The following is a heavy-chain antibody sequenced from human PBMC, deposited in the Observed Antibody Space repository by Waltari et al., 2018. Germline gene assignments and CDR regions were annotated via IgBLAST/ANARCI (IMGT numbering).Heavy chain of an antibody. CDR2: INPNRGGT. CDR3: ARDADYYDSSGYYGSFFDY. Sequence: QVQLVQSGAEVKKPGASVKVSCKASGYTFTGYYMHWVRQAPGQGPEWMGWINPNRGGTNYAQKVQGRVTMTRDTSISTAYMELSRLRSDDTAVYYCARDADYYDSSGYYGSFFDYWGQGTLVTVSS. CDR1: GYTFTGYY. J-gene: IGHJ4*02. D-gene: IGHD3-22*01. V-gene: IGHV1-2*02.